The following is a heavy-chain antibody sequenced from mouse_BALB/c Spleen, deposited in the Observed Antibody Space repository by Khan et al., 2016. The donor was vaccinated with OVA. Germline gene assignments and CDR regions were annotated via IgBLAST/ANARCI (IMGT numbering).Heavy chain of an antibody. Sequence: QLEESGPGLVKPSQSLSLTCTVTGYSITSDYAWNWIRQFPGNKLEWMGYISYSGTTSYNPSLKSRISITRDTSENQFFLQLNSVTSEDTATYYCARQNYYGYAMDYWGQGTSVTVSS. J-gene: IGHJ4*01. D-gene: IGHD1-1*01. CDR1: GYSITSDYA. CDR3: ARQNYYGYAMDY. V-gene: IGHV3-2*02. CDR2: ISYSGTT.